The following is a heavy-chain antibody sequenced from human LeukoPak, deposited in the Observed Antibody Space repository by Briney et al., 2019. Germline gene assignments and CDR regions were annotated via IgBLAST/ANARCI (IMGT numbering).Heavy chain of an antibody. J-gene: IGHJ3*02. CDR1: GYTFTSYG. CDR3: AGAPTGDYGDYVGAFDI. Sequence: ASVKVSCKASGYTFTSYGISWVRQAPGQGLEWMGWNSAYNGNTNYAQKLQGRVTMTTDTSTSTAYMELRSLRSDDTAVYYCAGAPTGDYGDYVGAFDIWGQGTMVTVSS. CDR2: NSAYNGNT. V-gene: IGHV1-18*01. D-gene: IGHD4-17*01.